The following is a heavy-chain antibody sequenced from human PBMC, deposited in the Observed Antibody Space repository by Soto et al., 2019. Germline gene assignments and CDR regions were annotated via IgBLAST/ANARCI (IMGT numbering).Heavy chain of an antibody. V-gene: IGHV1-18*01. J-gene: IGHJ5*01. D-gene: IGHD3-16*01. Sequence: QVQLVQSGAKVKKPGASVKVSCKASGYTFTRYGISWVRQAPGQGLEWMGWISTYNGNTDDAHNFQGRVTMTTDTSTSTAYMELRSLRSDDTAVYYCAREIRNYGQNWFDSWGQGTLVTVSS. CDR1: GYTFTRYG. CDR3: AREIRNYGQNWFDS. CDR2: ISTYNGNT.